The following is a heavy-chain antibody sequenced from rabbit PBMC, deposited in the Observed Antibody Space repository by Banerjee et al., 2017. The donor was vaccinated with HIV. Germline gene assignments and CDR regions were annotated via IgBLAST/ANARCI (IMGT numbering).Heavy chain of an antibody. CDR2: IATSSGTT. Sequence: QEQLEESGGDLVKPEGSLTLTCTASGFTLSRYWICWVRQAPGKELELIACIATSSGTTWYANWVDGRFTISKSTSLNTVDLNMTSLTAADTATYFCVRVQYSYGYDGYAYALFSLWGQGTLVTVS. D-gene: IGHD6-1*01. CDR3: VRVQYSYGYDGYAYALFSL. V-gene: IGHV1S43*01. J-gene: IGHJ4*01. CDR1: GFTLSRYW.